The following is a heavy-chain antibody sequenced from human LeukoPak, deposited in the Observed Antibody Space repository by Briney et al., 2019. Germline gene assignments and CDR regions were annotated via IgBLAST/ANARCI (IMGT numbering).Heavy chain of an antibody. CDR3: ARGVGSSWFDYYYYMDV. J-gene: IGHJ6*03. Sequence: PSETLSLTCTVSGGSISSSSYYWGWIRQPPGKGLEWIGSIYYSGSTYYNPSLKSRVTISVDTSKNQFSLKLSSVTAADTAVYYRARGVGSSWFDYYYYMDVWGKGTTVTVSS. CDR2: IYYSGST. D-gene: IGHD6-13*01. V-gene: IGHV4-39*07. CDR1: GGSISSSSYY.